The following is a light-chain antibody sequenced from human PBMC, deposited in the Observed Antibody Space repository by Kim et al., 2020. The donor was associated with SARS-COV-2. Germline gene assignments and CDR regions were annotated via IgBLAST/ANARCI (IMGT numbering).Light chain of an antibody. CDR3: VLYMGSGISV. CDR1: SGSVSTNNY. CDR2: NTN. V-gene: IGLV8-61*01. J-gene: IGLJ3*02. Sequence: GGAVTLTCGFTSGSVSTNNYPGWYQQTPGQAPRTLIYNTNTRSSGVPARFSGSIVGNKAVLTITGAQADDESDYYCVLYMGSGISVFGGGTQLTVL.